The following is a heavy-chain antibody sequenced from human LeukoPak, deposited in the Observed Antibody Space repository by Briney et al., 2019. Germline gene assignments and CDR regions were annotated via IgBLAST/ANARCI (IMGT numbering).Heavy chain of an antibody. CDR1: GFTFSSYA. J-gene: IGHJ4*02. V-gene: IGHV3-64*04. Sequence: GGSLRLSCSASGFTFSSYAMHWVRQAPGKGLEYVSAISSNGGSTYYADSVKGRFTISRDNSKNTLYLQMNNLRAEDTAVYYCAKDLAWGLDYWGQGTPVTVSS. CDR2: ISSNGGST. D-gene: IGHD7-27*01. CDR3: AKDLAWGLDY.